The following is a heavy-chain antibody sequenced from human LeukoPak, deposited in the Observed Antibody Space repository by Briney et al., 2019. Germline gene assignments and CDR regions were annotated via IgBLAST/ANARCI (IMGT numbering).Heavy chain of an antibody. V-gene: IGHV1-46*01. Sequence: ASVTVSFTASGYTFTSYYVHWVRQAPGQGLEWMGIIDPSGGSTNYAQKFQGRVTMTRDTSTSTVYMELSSLRSEDTAVYYCARGLGSGSYYGYWGQGSLVTVSS. D-gene: IGHD1-26*01. CDR2: IDPSGGST. CDR1: GYTFTSYY. J-gene: IGHJ4*02. CDR3: ARGLGSGSYYGY.